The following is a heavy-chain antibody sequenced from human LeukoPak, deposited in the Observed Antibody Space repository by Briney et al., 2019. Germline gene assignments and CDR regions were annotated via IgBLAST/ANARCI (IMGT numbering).Heavy chain of an antibody. CDR1: RGSITSGNYY. CDR2: IYTSGST. J-gene: IGHJ3*02. V-gene: IGHV4-61*02. CDR3: ARDQYYYDSSGYPGLDAFDI. D-gene: IGHD3-22*01. Sequence: SETLSLTCTVSRGSITSGNYYWSWIRQPAGKGLEWIGRIYTSGSTNYNPSLKSRVTMSVDTSKNQFSLKLSSVTAADTAVYYCARDQYYYDSSGYPGLDAFDIWGQGTMVTVSS.